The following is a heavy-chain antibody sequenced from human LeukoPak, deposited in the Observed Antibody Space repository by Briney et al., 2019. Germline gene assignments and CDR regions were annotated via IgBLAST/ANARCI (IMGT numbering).Heavy chain of an antibody. D-gene: IGHD3-22*01. J-gene: IGHJ4*02. CDR1: GFAFSSYW. CDR2: IKRDGSDT. V-gene: IGHV3-7*01. Sequence: PGGSLRLSCAASGFAFSSYWMSWVRQASGKGLEWVANIKRDGSDTYYVDSVKGRFTISRDNDKNSLYLQLNSLRVEDTAVYYCARDANYCDSRGENYFNYWGQGTLVTVSS. CDR3: ARDANYCDSRGENYFNY.